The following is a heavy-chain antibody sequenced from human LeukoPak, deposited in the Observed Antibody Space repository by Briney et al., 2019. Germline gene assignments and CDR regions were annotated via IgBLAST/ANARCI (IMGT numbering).Heavy chain of an antibody. V-gene: IGHV3-74*01. J-gene: IGHJ3*02. CDR2: INTDGSNA. Sequence: GGSLRLSCAASGFTFSGHWMHWVCQAPGKGLVWVSRINTDGSNAIYADSVRGRFTISRDNAKNTLYLQMNSLRAEDTAVYYCARGLSPSEAYDTWGQGTMVAVSS. D-gene: IGHD3-16*01. CDR1: GFTFSGHW. CDR3: ARGLSPSEAYDT.